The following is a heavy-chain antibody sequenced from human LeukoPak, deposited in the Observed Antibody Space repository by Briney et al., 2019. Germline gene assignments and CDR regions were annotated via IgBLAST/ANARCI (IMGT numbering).Heavy chain of an antibody. CDR3: AREGPIVGATHLVDY. J-gene: IGHJ4*02. CDR2: INPSSGGT. V-gene: IGHV1-2*02. CDR1: GYTFTDYY. Sequence: GASVKVSCKAYGYTFTDYYMHWVRQAPGQGLEWMGWINPSSGGTNYAQKFQGRVTMTRDTSISIAYMELSRLRSDDTAVYYCAREGPIVGATHLVDYWGQGTLVTVSS. D-gene: IGHD1-26*01.